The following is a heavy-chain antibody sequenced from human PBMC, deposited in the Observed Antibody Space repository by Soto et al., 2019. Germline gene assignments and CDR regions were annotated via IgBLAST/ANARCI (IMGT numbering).Heavy chain of an antibody. V-gene: IGHV4-59*01. Sequence: SETLSLTCTVFGDSISTYFWSWIRQPPWKGMERIGYVDYSGNTDYSPSLKRRVTISIDTSKKHRCLILRSLSAQATAVYYCTKDKRLSVARVNLGGMDVWGQGTAVLGSS. CDR3: TKDKRLSVARVNLGGMDV. J-gene: IGHJ6*02. CDR2: VDYSGNT. D-gene: IGHD3-16*02. CDR1: GDSISTYF.